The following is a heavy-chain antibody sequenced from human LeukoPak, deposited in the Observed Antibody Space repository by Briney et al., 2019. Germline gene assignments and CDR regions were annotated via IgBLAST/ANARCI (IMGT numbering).Heavy chain of an antibody. J-gene: IGHJ4*02. D-gene: IGHD3-22*01. Sequence: GGSLRLSCAASGITLSDFWFSWVRQAPGKGLEWVGRIKSKTDGGTTDYAAPVKGRFTISRDDSKNTLYLQMNSLKTEDTAVYYCARRTGALYYYDTTGPYDYWGQGTLVTVSS. CDR1: GITLSDFW. V-gene: IGHV3-15*01. CDR3: ARRTGALYYYDTTGPYDY. CDR2: IKSKTDGGTT.